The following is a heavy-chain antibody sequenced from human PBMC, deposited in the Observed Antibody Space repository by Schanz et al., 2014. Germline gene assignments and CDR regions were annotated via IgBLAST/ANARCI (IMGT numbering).Heavy chain of an antibody. Sequence: QVQLVQSGAEVKKPGSSMKVSCKASGYTFTSYSMHWVRQAPGQGLEWMGWINVGNGNMKYSQKFQGRVTMTRNTSISTAYMELSSLRSDDTAVYYCARAKRFGDMDVWGQGTTVTVSS. J-gene: IGHJ6*02. CDR1: GYTFTSYS. D-gene: IGHD3-10*01. V-gene: IGHV1-2*02. CDR3: ARAKRFGDMDV. CDR2: INVGNGNM.